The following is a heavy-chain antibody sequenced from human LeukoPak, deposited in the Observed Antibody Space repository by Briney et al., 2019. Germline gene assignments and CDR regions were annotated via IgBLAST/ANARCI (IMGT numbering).Heavy chain of an antibody. J-gene: IGHJ5*02. D-gene: IGHD1-7*01. CDR2: INPSGGST. V-gene: IGHV1-46*01. Sequence: ASVKVSCKASGYTFTSYYMHWVRQAPGQGLEWMGIINPSGGSTSYAQKFQGRVTMTRDTSTSTVYMELSSLRSEDTAVYYCATLTLMYGTGTRGNWFDPWGQGTLVTVSS. CDR3: ATLTLMYGTGTRGNWFDP. CDR1: GYTFTSYY.